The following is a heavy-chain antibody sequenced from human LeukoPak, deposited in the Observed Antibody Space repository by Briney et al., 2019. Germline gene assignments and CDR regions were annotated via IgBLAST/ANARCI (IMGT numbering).Heavy chain of an antibody. Sequence: ASVKVSCKASGYTFTGYYMHWVRQAPGQGLEWMGWINPNSGGTNYAQKFQGRVTMTRDTSISTAYMELSRLNSGDTAVYYCATHSTRIAVRPSDYYYYMDVWGKGTTVTVSS. CDR3: ATHSTRIAVRPSDYYYYMDV. V-gene: IGHV1-2*02. CDR1: GYTFTGYY. D-gene: IGHD6-6*01. CDR2: INPNSGGT. J-gene: IGHJ6*03.